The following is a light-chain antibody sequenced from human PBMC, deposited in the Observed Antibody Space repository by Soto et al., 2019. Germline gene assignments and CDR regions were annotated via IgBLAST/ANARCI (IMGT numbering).Light chain of an antibody. CDR3: QQSNNYPYS. Sequence: DIQMTQSPSTLSAFVGDRVTITCRASQSISSSWLAWYQQKPGKAPKLLVYKASTLQSGVPSRFSGSGSVTEFTLTISSLQPDDFATYYCQQSNNYPYSFGQGTKLEI. J-gene: IGKJ2*01. CDR2: KAS. V-gene: IGKV1-5*03. CDR1: QSISSSW.